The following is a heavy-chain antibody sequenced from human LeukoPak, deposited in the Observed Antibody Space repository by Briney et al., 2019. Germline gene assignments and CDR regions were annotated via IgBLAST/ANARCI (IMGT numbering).Heavy chain of an antibody. Sequence: SETLSLTCAVYGGSFGGYYWSWIRQPPGKGLEWIGEINDSGSSNYIPSLKSRVTISVDRSKNQFSLWLSSVTAADTAVYYCARETSQKGAHYMDVWGKGTTITISS. D-gene: IGHD3-16*01. CDR2: INDSGSS. CDR3: ARETSQKGAHYMDV. V-gene: IGHV4-34*01. CDR1: GGSFGGYY. J-gene: IGHJ6*03.